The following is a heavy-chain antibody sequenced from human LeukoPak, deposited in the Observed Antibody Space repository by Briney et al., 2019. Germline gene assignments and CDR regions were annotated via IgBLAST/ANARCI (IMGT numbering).Heavy chain of an antibody. CDR2: ISSNGGST. D-gene: IGHD3-10*01. Sequence: GGSLRLSCSASGFTFSSYAMHWVRQAPGKGLEYVSAISSNGGSTYYANSVKGRFTISRDNSKNTLYLRMASLRAEDMAVYYCARSYYYGSGRNYFDYWGQGTLVTVSS. V-gene: IGHV3-64*01. J-gene: IGHJ4*02. CDR1: GFTFSSYA. CDR3: ARSYYYGSGRNYFDY.